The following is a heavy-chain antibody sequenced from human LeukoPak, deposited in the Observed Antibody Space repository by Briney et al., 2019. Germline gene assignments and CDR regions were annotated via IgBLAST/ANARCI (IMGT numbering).Heavy chain of an antibody. Sequence: AGGSLRLSCAASGFTFSDYYMSWIRQAPGKGLEWVSYISSSGSTIYYADSVKGRFTISRDNAKNSLYLQMNSLRAEDTAVYYCARDSHVYSSGWEGAFDIWGQGTMVTVSS. V-gene: IGHV3-11*04. CDR2: ISSSGSTI. CDR1: GFTFSDYY. D-gene: IGHD6-19*01. CDR3: ARDSHVYSSGWEGAFDI. J-gene: IGHJ3*02.